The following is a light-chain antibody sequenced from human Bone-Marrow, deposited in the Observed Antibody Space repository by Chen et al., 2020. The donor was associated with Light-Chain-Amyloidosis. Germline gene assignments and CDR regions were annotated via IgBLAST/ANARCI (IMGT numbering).Light chain of an antibody. J-gene: IGLJ3*02. V-gene: IGLV3-21*02. CDR2: DDS. CDR1: NIGSTS. CDR3: QVWDRSSDRPV. Sequence: SYVLTQPSSVSVAPGQTATIACGGNNIGSTSVHWYQQTPGQAPPLVVYDDSDRPSGIPERLSGANSGNTATLTISRVEDGDEADYYCQVWDRSSDRPVFGGGTKLTVL.